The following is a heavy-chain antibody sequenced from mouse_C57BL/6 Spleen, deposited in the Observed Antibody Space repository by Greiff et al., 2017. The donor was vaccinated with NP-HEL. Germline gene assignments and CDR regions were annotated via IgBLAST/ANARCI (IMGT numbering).Heavy chain of an antibody. V-gene: IGHV1-63*01. CDR2: IYPGGGYT. Sequence: VQLQQSGAELVRPGTSVKMSCKASGYTFTNYWIGWAKQRPGHGLEWIGDIYPGGGYTNYNEKFKGKATLTADKSSSTAYMQFSSLTSEDSAIDYCARGLYDGYYGGYFDVWGTGTTVTVSS. J-gene: IGHJ1*03. CDR3: ARGLYDGYYGGYFDV. CDR1: GYTFTNYW. D-gene: IGHD2-3*01.